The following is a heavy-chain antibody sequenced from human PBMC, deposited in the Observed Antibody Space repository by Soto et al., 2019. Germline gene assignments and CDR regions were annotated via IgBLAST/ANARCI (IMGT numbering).Heavy chain of an antibody. CDR2: IIPILGKA. V-gene: IGHV1-69*02. D-gene: IGHD5-18*01. CDR1: GGTFSSYT. J-gene: IGHJ4*02. Sequence: SVKVSCKASGGTFSSYTISWVRQAPGQGLEWMGRIIPILGKANYAQKFQGRVTITADESTSTAYMELSSLRSEDTAVYYCASNLNTAMADYWGQGTLVTVSS. CDR3: ASNLNTAMADY.